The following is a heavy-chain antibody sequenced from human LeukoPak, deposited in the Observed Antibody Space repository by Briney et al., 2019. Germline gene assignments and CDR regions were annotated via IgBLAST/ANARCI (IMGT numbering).Heavy chain of an antibody. J-gene: IGHJ1*01. D-gene: IGHD3-22*01. CDR3: AKVIRPVNYYDSSGEH. CDR2: IRYDGSNK. V-gene: IGHV3-30*02. CDR1: GFTFSSYG. Sequence: PGGSLRLSCAASGFTFSSYGMHWVRQAPGKGLEWVAFIRYDGSNKYYADSVKGRSTISRDNSKNTLYLQMNSLRAEDTAVYYCAKVIRPVNYYDSSGEHWGQGTLVTVSS.